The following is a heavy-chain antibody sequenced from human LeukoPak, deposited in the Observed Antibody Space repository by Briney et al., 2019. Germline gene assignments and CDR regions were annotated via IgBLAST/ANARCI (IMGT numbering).Heavy chain of an antibody. J-gene: IGHJ1*01. CDR3: ARAPSEVGGYYPEYFRH. CDR1: GFTFSRYW. D-gene: IGHD3-22*01. CDR2: IKSDGKT. Sequence: TGGSLRLSCEASGFTFSRYWMHWVRQAPGKGLVWVSRIKSDGKTNYADSVKGRFTIARDNAKNTVYLQMDSLRAEDTGVYYCARAPSEVGGYYPEYFRHWGQGTLVTVSS. V-gene: IGHV3-74*01.